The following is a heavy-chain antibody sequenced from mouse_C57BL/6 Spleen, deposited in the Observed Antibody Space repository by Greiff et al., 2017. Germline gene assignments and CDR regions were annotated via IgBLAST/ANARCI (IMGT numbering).Heavy chain of an antibody. Sequence: EVHLVESGGGLVQPGGSLSLSCAASGFTFTDYYMSWVRQPPGKALECLGFIRNKANGYTTEYSASVKGLFTISRDNSQSILYLQMNALRAEDSATYYCARSYGNSAYWGQGTLVTVSA. J-gene: IGHJ3*01. V-gene: IGHV7-3*01. CDR1: GFTFTDYY. CDR3: ARSYGNSAY. D-gene: IGHD2-1*01. CDR2: IRNKANGYTT.